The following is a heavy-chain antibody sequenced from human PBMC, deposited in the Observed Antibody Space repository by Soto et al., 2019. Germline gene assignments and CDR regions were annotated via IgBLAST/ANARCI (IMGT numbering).Heavy chain of an antibody. V-gene: IGHV3-30-3*01. Sequence: GGSLSLSCAASGFTFSSYAMHWVRQAPGKGLEWVAVISYDGSNKYYADSVKGRFTISRDNSKNTLYLQMNSLRAEDTAVYYCAREGSAGYYYDSSGYYYVPYYFDYWGQGTLVTVSS. CDR2: ISYDGSNK. D-gene: IGHD3-22*01. CDR3: AREGSAGYYYDSSGYYYVPYYFDY. J-gene: IGHJ4*02. CDR1: GFTFSSYA.